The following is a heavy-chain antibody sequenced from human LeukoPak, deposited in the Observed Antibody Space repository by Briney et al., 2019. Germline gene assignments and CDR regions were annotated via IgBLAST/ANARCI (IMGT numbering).Heavy chain of an antibody. CDR2: INHSGST. V-gene: IGHV4-34*01. CDR3: ARSRSYTVTTSFWYFDP. D-gene: IGHD4-17*01. CDR1: GGSFSGYY. J-gene: IGHJ2*01. Sequence: KPSETLSLTCAVYGGSFSGYYWSWIRQPPGKGLEWIGEINHSGSTNYNPSLKSRVTISVDTSKNQFSLKLSSVTAADTAVYYCARSRSYTVTTSFWYFDPWGRGTLVTVSS.